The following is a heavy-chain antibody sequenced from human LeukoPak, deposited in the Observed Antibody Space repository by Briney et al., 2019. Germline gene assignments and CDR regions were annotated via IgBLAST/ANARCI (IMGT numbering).Heavy chain of an antibody. D-gene: IGHD2-21*02. CDR2: IYSGGST. CDR3: ARARLLRAFDI. J-gene: IGHJ3*02. V-gene: IGHV3-53*01. CDR1: GFTVSSNY. Sequence: GGSLRLSCAASGFTVSSNYMSWVRQAPGKGLEWVSVIYSGGSTYYADSVKGRFTISRDNSKNTLYLQMNSLRAEDTAVYYCARARLLRAFDIWGQGTMVTVSS.